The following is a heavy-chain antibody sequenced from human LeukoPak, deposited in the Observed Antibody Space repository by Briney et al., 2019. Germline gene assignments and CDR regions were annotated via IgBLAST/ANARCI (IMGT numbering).Heavy chain of an antibody. D-gene: IGHD2-2*01. J-gene: IGHJ5*02. V-gene: IGHV1-18*04. CDR3: ARDRRCSSTSCLPGGWFDP. CDR1: GYTFTSYY. CDR2: ISAYNGNT. Sequence: GASVKVSCKASGYTFTSYYMHWVRQAPGQGLEWMGWISAYNGNTNYAQKLQGRVTMTTDTSTSTAYMELRSLRSDDTAVYYCARDRRCSSTSCLPGGWFDPWGQGTLVTVSS.